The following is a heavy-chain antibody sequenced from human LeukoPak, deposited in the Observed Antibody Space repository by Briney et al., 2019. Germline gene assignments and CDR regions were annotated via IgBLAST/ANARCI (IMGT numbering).Heavy chain of an antibody. CDR1: GYTFTDYT. V-gene: IGHV1-3*01. J-gene: IGHJ4*02. CDR3: ATYMWELHNDY. CDR2: INGGSGNT. Sequence: ASVKVSCKASGYTFTDYTMHWLRQAPGQRLDWMGWINGGSGNTKYSPEFQGRVTITRDTSASTAYMELSSLRPEDTAVYYCATYMWELHNDYWGQGTLVTVSS. D-gene: IGHD1-26*01.